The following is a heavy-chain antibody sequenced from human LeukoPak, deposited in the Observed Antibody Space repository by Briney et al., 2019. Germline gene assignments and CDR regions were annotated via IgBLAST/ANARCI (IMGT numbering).Heavy chain of an antibody. CDR2: ISWNSGSI. D-gene: IGHD6-13*01. V-gene: IGHV3-9*01. J-gene: IGHJ4*02. CDR3: AKAMTAAGSLFGY. CDR1: GFTFDDYA. Sequence: GGSLRLSCAASGFTFDDYAMHWVRQAPGKGLEWVSGISWNSGSIGYADSVKGRFTISRDNAKNSLYLQMNSLRAEDTALYYCAKAMTAAGSLFGYWGQGTLVTVSS.